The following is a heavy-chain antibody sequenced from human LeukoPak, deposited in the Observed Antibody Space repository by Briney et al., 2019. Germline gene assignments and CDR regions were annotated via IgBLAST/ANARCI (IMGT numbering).Heavy chain of an antibody. CDR3: ATRSEDYYDSSGYYIFDY. D-gene: IGHD3-22*01. V-gene: IGHV3-23*01. J-gene: IGHJ4*02. Sequence: PGGSLRLSCAASGFTFSSYAMSWVRQAPGKGLEWVSAISGSGGSTYYADSVKGRFTISRDNSKNTLYLQMNSLRSEDTAVYYCATRSEDYYDSSGYYIFDYWGQGTLVTVSS. CDR1: GFTFSSYA. CDR2: ISGSGGST.